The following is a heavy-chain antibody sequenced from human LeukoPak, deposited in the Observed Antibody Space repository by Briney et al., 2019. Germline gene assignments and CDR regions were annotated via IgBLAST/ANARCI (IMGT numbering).Heavy chain of an antibody. J-gene: IGHJ4*02. V-gene: IGHV4-30-2*03. CDR3: ASQSGFGELFIDY. CDR2: IYHSGTT. D-gene: IGHD3-10*01. Sequence: SQTLSLTCEVSGDSLSSGGYSWSSIRQPPGKGLEWIGSIYHSGTTSYNPSLESRVTISLDTSKNQFSLRLTSVTAADTAVYYCASQSGFGELFIDYWGQGTLVTVSS. CDR1: GDSLSSGGYS.